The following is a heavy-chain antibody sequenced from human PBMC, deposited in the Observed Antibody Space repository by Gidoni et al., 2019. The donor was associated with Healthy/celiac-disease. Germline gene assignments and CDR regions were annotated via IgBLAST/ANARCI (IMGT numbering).Heavy chain of an antibody. Sequence: EVQLVESGGGLVKPGGSLRLSCAASGFTFRSYSMNWVRQAPGKGLEWVSSISSSSSYIYYADSVKGRFTISRDNAKNSLYLQMNSLRAEDTAVYYCARGRGLRLGELSQYYFDYWGQGTLVTVSS. J-gene: IGHJ4*02. D-gene: IGHD3-16*02. CDR1: GFTFRSYS. V-gene: IGHV3-21*01. CDR2: ISSSSSYI. CDR3: ARGRGLRLGELSQYYFDY.